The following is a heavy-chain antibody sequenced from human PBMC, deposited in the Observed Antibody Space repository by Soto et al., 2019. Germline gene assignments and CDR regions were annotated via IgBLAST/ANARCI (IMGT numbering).Heavy chain of an antibody. CDR3: AKEKIVAAKYYGMDV. V-gene: IGHV3-23*01. CDR2: ISGNGGST. J-gene: IGHJ6*02. CDR1: GFTFSSYA. D-gene: IGHD2-15*01. Sequence: GSLRLSCAASGFTFSSYAMSWVRQAPGKGLEWVSHISGNGGSTYYADSVKGRFTISRDNSKNTLYLQMNSLRAEDTAVYYCAKEKIVAAKYYGMDVWGQGTTVTVSS.